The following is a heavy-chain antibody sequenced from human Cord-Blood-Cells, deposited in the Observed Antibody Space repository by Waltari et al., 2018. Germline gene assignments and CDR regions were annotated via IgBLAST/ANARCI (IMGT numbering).Heavy chain of an antibody. Sequence: EVQLVESGGGLVKPGGSLRLSCAASGFTFSSYSMNWVRQAPGKGLEWVSSISSSSSYIYYADSVKGRFTSARDNAKNSLYLQMNSLRAEDTAVYYCARDPEVGATFAFDIWGQGTMVTVSS. CDR3: ARDPEVGATFAFDI. CDR2: ISSSSSYI. D-gene: IGHD1-26*01. J-gene: IGHJ3*02. V-gene: IGHV3-21*01. CDR1: GFTFSSYS.